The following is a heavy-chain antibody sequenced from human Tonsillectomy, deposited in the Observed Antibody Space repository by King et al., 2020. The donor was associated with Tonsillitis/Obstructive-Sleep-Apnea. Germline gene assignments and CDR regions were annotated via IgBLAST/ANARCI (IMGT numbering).Heavy chain of an antibody. J-gene: IGHJ2*01. CDR3: AKDENWYFDL. V-gene: IGHV3-23*04. Sequence: VQLVESGGGLVQPGGSLRLSCAASGGTFSSYDMSWVRQAPGKGLELVSGISSNGGSTYYADSLKGRFPISRDNSKNTLYLQMNSLRAEDTAVYYCAKDENWYFDLWGRGTLVTVSS. CDR2: ISSNGGST. CDR1: GGTFSSYD.